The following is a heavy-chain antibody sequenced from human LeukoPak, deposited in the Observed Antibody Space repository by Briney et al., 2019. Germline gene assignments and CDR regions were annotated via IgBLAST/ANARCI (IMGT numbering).Heavy chain of an antibody. J-gene: IGHJ5*02. Sequence: SETLSLTCAVYGGSLSGYYLSWIRQPPGKGLEWVGEIHPSGSTNYNPSLKSRVTISIDTSKNQFSLKLNSVTAADTAVYFCARGIDAYKGGNHWGQGTLVTVSS. CDR3: ARGIDAYKGGNH. CDR2: IHPSGST. CDR1: GGSLSGYY. D-gene: IGHD5-24*01. V-gene: IGHV4-34*01.